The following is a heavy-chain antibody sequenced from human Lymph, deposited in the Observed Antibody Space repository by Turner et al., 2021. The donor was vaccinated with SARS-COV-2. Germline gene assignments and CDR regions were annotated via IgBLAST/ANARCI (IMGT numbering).Heavy chain of an antibody. CDR1: GFTFDDYA. CDR2: INWSGGSI. Sequence: EVQLVESGGGLVQPGRSLRLSCAASGFTFDDYAMHWVRQAPWKGLEWVSGINWSGGSIAYADSVKGRFTISRDIPKNSLYLQMNSLRAEDTAFYYCAKDLAGTYYSSFDYWGQGTLVTVSS. J-gene: IGHJ4*02. V-gene: IGHV3-9*01. D-gene: IGHD1-26*01. CDR3: AKDLAGTYYSSFDY.